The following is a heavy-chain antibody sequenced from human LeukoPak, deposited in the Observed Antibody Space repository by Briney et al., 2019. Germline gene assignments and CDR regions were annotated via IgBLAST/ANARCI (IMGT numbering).Heavy chain of an antibody. Sequence: PSETLSLTCTVYGPSISSYYWSWIRQPAGKGLEWIGRIYTSGSTNYNPSLKSRVTMSVDTSKNQFSLKLSSVTAADTALYYCAREKRYSSSSGWFDPWGQGTLVTVSS. CDR2: IYTSGST. CDR1: GPSISSYY. V-gene: IGHV4-4*07. D-gene: IGHD6-6*01. J-gene: IGHJ5*02. CDR3: AREKRYSSSSGWFDP.